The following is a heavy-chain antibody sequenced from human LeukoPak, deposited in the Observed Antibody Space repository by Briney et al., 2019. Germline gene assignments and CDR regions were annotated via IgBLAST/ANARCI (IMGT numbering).Heavy chain of an antibody. CDR2: ISGSGGST. D-gene: IGHD6-13*01. CDR1: GFTFSSDA. J-gene: IGHJ5*02. CDR3: AKFKAAAGWFDP. V-gene: IGHV3-23*01. Sequence: GGSLRLSCAASGFTFSSDAMSWVRQAPGKGLEWVSAISGSGGSTYYAASVKGRFTISRDNSKNTLYLQMNSLRAEDTAVYYCAKFKAAAGWFDPWGQGTLVTVSS.